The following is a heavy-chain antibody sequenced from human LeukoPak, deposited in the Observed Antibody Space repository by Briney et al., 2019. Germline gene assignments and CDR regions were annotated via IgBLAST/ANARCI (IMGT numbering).Heavy chain of an antibody. V-gene: IGHV3-23*01. CDR3: AKAETYYYDSSGYLVDY. CDR2: ISGSGGST. Sequence: GGSLRLSCAASGFTFSSYAMSWVRQAPGKGLEWVSAISGSGGSTYYADSVKGRFTISRDNSKNTLYLQMNSLRAEDTAVYYCAKAETYYYDSSGYLVDYWGKGTLVTVSS. D-gene: IGHD3-22*01. J-gene: IGHJ4*02. CDR1: GFTFSSYA.